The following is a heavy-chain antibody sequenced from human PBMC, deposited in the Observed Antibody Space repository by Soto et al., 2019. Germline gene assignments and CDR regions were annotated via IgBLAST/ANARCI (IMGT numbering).Heavy chain of an antibody. Sequence: LRLSCAASGFTFNNFAMHWVRRAPGKGLEWVAFISYDGTYKYYADSVRGRFTVYRDNSKSTLFLQMNSLKFEDTAVYVCANEVDVAFSSLQYGMDVWGQGTTVTVSS. J-gene: IGHJ6*02. V-gene: IGHV3-30*14. D-gene: IGHD5-12*01. CDR3: ANEVDVAFSSLQYGMDV. CDR1: GFTFNNFA. CDR2: ISYDGTYK.